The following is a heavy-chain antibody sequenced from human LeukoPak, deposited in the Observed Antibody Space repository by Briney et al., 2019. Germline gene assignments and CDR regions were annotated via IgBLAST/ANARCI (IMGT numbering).Heavy chain of an antibody. J-gene: IGHJ3*02. CDR3: ARHVLSSDAFDI. CDR1: GGDISFYY. Sequence: SETLSLTCTVSGGDISFYYWSWIRQPPWKGPEWIGRIYTSGSTDYNPSLKSRVTISLDTSKNQFSLKLSSVTAADTAVYYCARHVLSSDAFDIWGQGTMVTVSS. V-gene: IGHV4-59*08. D-gene: IGHD3-9*01. CDR2: IYTSGST.